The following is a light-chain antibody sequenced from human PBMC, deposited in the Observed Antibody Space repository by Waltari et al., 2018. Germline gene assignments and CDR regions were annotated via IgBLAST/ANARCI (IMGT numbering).Light chain of an antibody. J-gene: IGKJ4*01. CDR1: QSVFYGSNNKNY. CDR3: QQYYTTPLT. Sequence: DIVMTQSPDSLAVSLGARATINCKSSQSVFYGSNNKNYLAWYQQKPGQPPRLLIYWASTRESGVPDRFSGRGSGANFTLTISSLQAEDAAVYYCQQYYTTPLTFGGGTKVAIK. V-gene: IGKV4-1*01. CDR2: WAS.